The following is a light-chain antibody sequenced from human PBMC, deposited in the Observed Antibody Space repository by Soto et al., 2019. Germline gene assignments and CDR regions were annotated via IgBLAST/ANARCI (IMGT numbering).Light chain of an antibody. Sequence: DIVLTQSPGTLSLSPGDRATLSRTASQSVSTSYLAWYQQKPGQAPRLLIYAASSRATGIPDRFSGSGSGTDFTLTISRLEPEDFAVYFCQQYGSSPWTFGQGTKVDIK. V-gene: IGKV3-20*01. J-gene: IGKJ1*01. CDR3: QQYGSSPWT. CDR2: AAS. CDR1: QSVSTSY.